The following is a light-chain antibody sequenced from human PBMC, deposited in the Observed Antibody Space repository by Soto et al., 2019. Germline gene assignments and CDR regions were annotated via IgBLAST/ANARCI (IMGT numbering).Light chain of an antibody. CDR2: GAS. J-gene: IGKJ1*01. V-gene: IGKV3-15*01. CDR3: QQYNNWPRT. CDR1: QSISSN. Sequence: EIVLTQSPATLPVSPGERATLSCRASQSISSNLAWYQQQPGQAPRLLIYGASTRATDIPARFSGSGSGTEFSLAIGSLQSEDFAVYYCQQYNNWPRTFGQGTKVEIK.